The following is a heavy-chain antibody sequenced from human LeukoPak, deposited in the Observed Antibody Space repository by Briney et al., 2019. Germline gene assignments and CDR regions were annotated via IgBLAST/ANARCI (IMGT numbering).Heavy chain of an antibody. CDR2: IIPIFGTA. J-gene: IGHJ4*02. D-gene: IGHD7-27*01. CDR3: AVTWPLGYYYFDY. Sequence: SVKVSCKASGGTFSSYAISWVRQAPEQGLEWMGRIIPIFGTANYAQKFQGRVTITTDESTSTACMELRSLRSEDTAVYYCAVTWPLGYYYFDYWGQGTLVTVSS. V-gene: IGHV1-69*05. CDR1: GGTFSSYA.